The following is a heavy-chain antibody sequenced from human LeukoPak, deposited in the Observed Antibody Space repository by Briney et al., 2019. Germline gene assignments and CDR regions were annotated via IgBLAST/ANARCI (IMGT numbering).Heavy chain of an antibody. CDR3: ARNPPTWAIVVVVAAPYYFDY. CDR1: GFTFSDYY. J-gene: IGHJ4*02. D-gene: IGHD2-15*01. V-gene: IGHV3-11*04. Sequence: PGGSLRLSCAASGFTFSDYYMSWIRQAPGKGLEWVSYISSSGSTIYYADSVKGRFTISRDNAKNSLYLQMNSLRAEDTAVYYCARNPPTWAIVVVVAAPYYFDYWGQGTLVTVSS. CDR2: ISSSGSTI.